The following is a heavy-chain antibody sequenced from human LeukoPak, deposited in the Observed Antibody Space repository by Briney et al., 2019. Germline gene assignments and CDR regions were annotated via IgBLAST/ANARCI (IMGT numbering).Heavy chain of an antibody. D-gene: IGHD3-9*01. Sequence: SETLSLTCAVYGGSFSGYYWSWIRQPPGKGLEWIGEINHSGGTNYNPSLKSRVTISVDTSKNQFSLKLSSVTAADTAVYYCAREIYDILTGYTVFDYWGQGTLVTVSS. CDR3: AREIYDILTGYTVFDY. CDR2: INHSGGT. CDR1: GGSFSGYY. V-gene: IGHV4-34*01. J-gene: IGHJ4*02.